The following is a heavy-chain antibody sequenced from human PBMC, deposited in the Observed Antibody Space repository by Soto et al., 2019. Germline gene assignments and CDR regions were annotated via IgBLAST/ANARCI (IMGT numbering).Heavy chain of an antibody. V-gene: IGHV4-30-2*01. CDR1: GGSISSGGYS. Sequence: SETLSLTCAVSGGSISSGGYSWSWIRQPPGKGLEWIGYIYHSGSTYYNPSLKSRVTISVDTSKNQFSLKLSSVTAADTAVYYCARGVNVVVTAVAPDKGDAFDIRGQGIMVTVSS. CDR2: IYHSGST. J-gene: IGHJ3*02. D-gene: IGHD2-21*02. CDR3: ARGVNVVVTAVAPDKGDAFDI.